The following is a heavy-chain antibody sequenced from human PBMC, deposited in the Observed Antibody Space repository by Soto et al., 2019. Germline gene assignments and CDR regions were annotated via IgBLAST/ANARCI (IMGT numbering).Heavy chain of an antibody. CDR3: ARSLTTVTSWVY. CDR1: GFTVSSNH. CDR2: ISSGGST. V-gene: IGHV3-66*01. J-gene: IGHJ4*02. D-gene: IGHD4-17*01. Sequence: EVQLVESGGNLVQPGGSLRLSCVASGFTVSSNHMTWVRQAPGKGLEWVSLISSGGSTYYADSVKGRFTISRDNSRNTLYLQMNSLRAEDTAMYHCARSLTTVTSWVYWCQGTLVTVSS.